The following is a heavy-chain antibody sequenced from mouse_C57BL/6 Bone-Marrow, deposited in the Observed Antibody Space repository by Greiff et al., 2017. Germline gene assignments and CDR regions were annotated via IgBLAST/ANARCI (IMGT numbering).Heavy chain of an antibody. V-gene: IGHV1-61*01. CDR3: ARWGTTVVAHYAMDY. CDR1: GYTFTSYW. Sequence: QVQLQQPGAELVRPGSSVKLSCKASGYTFTSYWMDWVKQRPGQGLEWIGNIYPSDSETHYNQKFKDKATLTVDKSSSTAYMQLSSLTSEDSAVYYCARWGTTVVAHYAMDYWGQGTSATVSS. J-gene: IGHJ4*01. D-gene: IGHD1-1*01. CDR2: IYPSDSET.